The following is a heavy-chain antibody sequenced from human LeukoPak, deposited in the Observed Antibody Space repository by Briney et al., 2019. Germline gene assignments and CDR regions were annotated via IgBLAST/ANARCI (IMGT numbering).Heavy chain of an antibody. CDR3: ARVWFGYFFQ. CDR2: IHTGGTT. CDR1: GFDISYNY. D-gene: IGHD3-10*01. Sequence: HPGGSLRLSCVASGFDISYNYVGWVRQAPGKGLEWVSVIHTGGTTHYTDSVKGRFTISKDNSNNTVFLQMNSVRVEDTAVYYCARVWFGYFFQWGQGVLVTVSS. J-gene: IGHJ4*02. V-gene: IGHV3-53*01.